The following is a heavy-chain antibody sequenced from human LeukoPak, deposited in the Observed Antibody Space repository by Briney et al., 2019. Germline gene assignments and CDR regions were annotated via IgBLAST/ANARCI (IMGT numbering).Heavy chain of an antibody. D-gene: IGHD2-15*01. CDR3: AHRRGGYFDY. CDR1: GFSLTTEQGA. J-gene: IGHJ4*02. V-gene: IGHV2-5*01. Sequence: SGPTLVKPTQTLTLTCSFSGFSLTTEQGAVGWIRQPPGKALEWVALIYWHDERRYSPSLKSRLTITKDTSKNQVVFTITDMDPVDTATYYCAHRRGGYFDYWGQGTLVTVSS. CDR2: IYWHDER.